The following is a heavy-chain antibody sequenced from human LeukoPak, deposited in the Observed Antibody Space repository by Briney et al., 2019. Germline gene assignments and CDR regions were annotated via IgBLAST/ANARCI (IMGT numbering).Heavy chain of an antibody. J-gene: IGHJ4*02. Sequence: ASVKVSCKASGYTFTGYYMHWVRQAPGQGLEWMGWINPNSGGTNYAQKFQGWVTMTRDTSISTAYMELSRLRSDDTAVYYCAREGPQGIAVAGQEALDYWGQGILVTVSS. D-gene: IGHD6-19*01. CDR3: AREGPQGIAVAGQEALDY. V-gene: IGHV1-2*04. CDR1: GYTFTGYY. CDR2: INPNSGGT.